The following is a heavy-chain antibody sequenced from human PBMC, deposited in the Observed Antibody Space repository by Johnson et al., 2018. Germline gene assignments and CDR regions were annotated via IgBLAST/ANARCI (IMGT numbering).Heavy chain of an antibody. CDR3: ASGCYVFWRGYPFLMDV. CDR2: ISSSSSYI. J-gene: IGHJ6*02. CDR1: GFTFSSYS. V-gene: IGHV3-21*01. Sequence: VQLVQSGGGLVKXGGSLRLXCAASGFTFSSYSMNWVRQAPGKGLEWVASISSSSSYIYYADSVKGRFTISRDNAKKSLYLQMNSLRAEDTAGDYCASGCYVFWRGYPFLMDVWGQGTTVTVSS. D-gene: IGHD3-3*01.